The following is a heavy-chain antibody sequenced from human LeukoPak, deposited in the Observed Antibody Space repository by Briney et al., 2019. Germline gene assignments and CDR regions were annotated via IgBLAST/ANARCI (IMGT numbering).Heavy chain of an antibody. CDR3: ARGEGWSGSYGAFDI. CDR2: IIPILGIA. CDR1: GGTFSSYA. V-gene: IGHV1-69*04. D-gene: IGHD1-26*01. Sequence: SVKVSCKASGGTFSSYAISWVRQAPGQGLEWMGRIIPILGIANYAQKFQGGVTITADKSTSTAYMELSSLRSEDTAVYYCARGEGWSGSYGAFDIWGQGTMVTVSS. J-gene: IGHJ3*02.